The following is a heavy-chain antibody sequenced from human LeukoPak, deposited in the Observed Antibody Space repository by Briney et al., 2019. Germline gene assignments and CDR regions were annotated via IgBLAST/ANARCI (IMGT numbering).Heavy chain of an antibody. D-gene: IGHD3-16*02. Sequence: PSETLSLTCAVYGGSFSNYYWSWIRQPPGKGLEWIGEINHSGSTNYNPSLKSRVTISVDTSMDHFSLKLSSVTAADTAVYYCARHWTYYDYVWGSYRPYYFDYWGQGTLVTVSS. J-gene: IGHJ4*02. V-gene: IGHV4-34*01. CDR1: GGSFSNYY. CDR3: ARHWTYYDYVWGSYRPYYFDY. CDR2: INHSGST.